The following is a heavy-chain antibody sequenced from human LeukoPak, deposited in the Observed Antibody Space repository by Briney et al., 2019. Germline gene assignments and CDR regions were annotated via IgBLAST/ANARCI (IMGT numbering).Heavy chain of an antibody. J-gene: IGHJ4*02. Sequence: SETLSLTCAVYGGSFSGYYWSWIRQPPGKGLEWIGEINYSGSTNYNPSLKSRVTISVDTSKNQFSLKLSSVTAADTAVYYCARDVVVVPAAKGYFDYWGQGTLVTVSS. V-gene: IGHV4-34*01. D-gene: IGHD2-2*01. CDR1: GGSFSGYY. CDR3: ARDVVVVPAAKGYFDY. CDR2: INYSGST.